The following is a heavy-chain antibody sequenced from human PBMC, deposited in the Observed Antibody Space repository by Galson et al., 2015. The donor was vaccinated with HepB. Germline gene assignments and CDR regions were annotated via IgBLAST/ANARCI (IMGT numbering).Heavy chain of an antibody. V-gene: IGHV3-21*01. Sequence: SLRLSCAASGFTFSSYSMNWVRQAPGKGLEWVSSISSSSSYIYYADSVKGRFTISRDNAKNSLYLQMNSLRAEDTAVYYCAREVRDIVVVPGHFDYWGQGTLVTVSS. CDR2: ISSSSSYI. J-gene: IGHJ4*02. D-gene: IGHD2-15*01. CDR1: GFTFSSYS. CDR3: AREVRDIVVVPGHFDY.